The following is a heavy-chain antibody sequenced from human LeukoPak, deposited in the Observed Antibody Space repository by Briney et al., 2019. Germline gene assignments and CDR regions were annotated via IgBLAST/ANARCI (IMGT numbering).Heavy chain of an antibody. CDR3: ARPSGGYGSGSYSPFDY. CDR2: IYPGDSDT. CDR1: GSSFTSYW. Sequence: GESLKISCKGSGSSFTSYWIGWVRQMPGKGLEWMRIIYPGDSDTRYSPSFQGQVTISADKSISTAYLQWSSLKASDTAMYYCARPSGGYGSGSYSPFDYWGQGTLVTVSS. V-gene: IGHV5-51*01. D-gene: IGHD3-10*01. J-gene: IGHJ4*02.